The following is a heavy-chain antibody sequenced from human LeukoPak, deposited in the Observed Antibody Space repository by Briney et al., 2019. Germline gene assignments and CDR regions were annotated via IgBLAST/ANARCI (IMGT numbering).Heavy chain of an antibody. CDR3: AKDAGYSSGKGAALDY. D-gene: IGHD6-19*01. Sequence: GGSLRISCAASGFTFSSYGMHRVRQAPGKGLEWVAVISYDGSNKYYADSVKGRFTISRDNSKNTLYLQMNSLRAEDTAVYYCAKDAGYSSGKGAALDYWGQGTLVTVSS. CDR2: ISYDGSNK. CDR1: GFTFSSYG. J-gene: IGHJ4*02. V-gene: IGHV3-30*18.